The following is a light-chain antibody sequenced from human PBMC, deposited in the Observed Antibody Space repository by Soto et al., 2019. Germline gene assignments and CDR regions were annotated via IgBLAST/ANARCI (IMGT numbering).Light chain of an antibody. Sequence: SQSPPTLSVSPGERATLSCRASQRVSSNLAWYPQTPGRAPRLLIYGVSVRATGIPARFSGSGSGTEFTLTISSLQSEDFALYYCQLYNNCPPGRTFGGGTKVDI. CDR2: GVS. J-gene: IGKJ4*01. CDR1: QRVSSN. CDR3: QLYNNCPPGRT. V-gene: IGKV3-15*01.